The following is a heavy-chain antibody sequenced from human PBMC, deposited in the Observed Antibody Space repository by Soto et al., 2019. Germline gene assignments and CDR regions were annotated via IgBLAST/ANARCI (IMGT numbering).Heavy chain of an antibody. V-gene: IGHV4-4*02. J-gene: IGHJ6*04. CDR2: IYHSGST. CDR1: GGSISSSNW. Sequence: SETLSLTCAVSGGSISSSNWWSWVRQPPGKGLEWIGEIYHSGSTNCNPSLKSRVTISVDKSKNQFSLKLSSVTAADTAVYYCARHRLDYGDYLFYYYGMDVWGSGTTVTVSS. D-gene: IGHD4-17*01. CDR3: ARHRLDYGDYLFYYYGMDV.